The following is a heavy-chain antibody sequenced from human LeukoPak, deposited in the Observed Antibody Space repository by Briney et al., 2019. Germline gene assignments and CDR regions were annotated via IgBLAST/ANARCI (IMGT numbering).Heavy chain of an antibody. D-gene: IGHD3-22*01. Sequence: KPSQTLSLTCTVSGGSISSGSYYWSWIRQPAGKGLEWIGRIYTSGSTNYNPSLKSRVTISVDTSKNQFSLKLSSVTAADPAVYYCARDTYYYDSSGYALFDYWGQGTLVTVSS. J-gene: IGHJ4*02. V-gene: IGHV4-61*02. CDR3: ARDTYYYDSSGYALFDY. CDR2: IYTSGST. CDR1: GGSISSGSYY.